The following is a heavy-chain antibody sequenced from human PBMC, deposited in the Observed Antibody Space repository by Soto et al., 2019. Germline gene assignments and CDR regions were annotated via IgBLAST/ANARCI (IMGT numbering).Heavy chain of an antibody. CDR3: ARDGRAVAGQAYYFDY. D-gene: IGHD6-19*01. V-gene: IGHV3-21*01. CDR1: GFTFSSYS. J-gene: IGHJ4*02. CDR2: ISSSSSYI. Sequence: GGPLRLSCAASGFTFSSYSMNWVRQAPGKGLEWVSSISSSSSYIYYADSVKGRFTISRDNAKNSLYLQMNSLRAEDTAVYYCARDGRAVAGQAYYFDYWGQGTLVTVSS.